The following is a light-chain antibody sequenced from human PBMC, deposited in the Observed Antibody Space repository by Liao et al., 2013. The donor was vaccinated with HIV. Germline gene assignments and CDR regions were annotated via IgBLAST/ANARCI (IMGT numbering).Light chain of an antibody. Sequence: SFELTQPPSVSVSPGQTASITCSGNDLGDRYVSWYQQRPGQSPVLVIYQDSKRPSGIPERFSGSKSGKTATLTISGTQAMDEADYYCQAWDSSTYVFGTGTKVTVL. CDR1: DLGDRY. J-gene: IGLJ1*01. V-gene: IGLV3-1*01. CDR2: QDS. CDR3: QAWDSSTYV.